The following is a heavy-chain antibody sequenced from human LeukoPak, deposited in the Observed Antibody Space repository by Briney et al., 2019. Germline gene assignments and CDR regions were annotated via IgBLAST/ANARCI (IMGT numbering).Heavy chain of an antibody. CDR1: GFTFSDFW. CDR2: INTDGSST. CDR3: RTGSGSYYSPFDY. Sequence: PGGSLRLSCAASGFTFSDFWMHWVRQAPGKGLLWVSRINTDGSSTNYAGSVKGRFTISRDNAKNTLYLQMNSLGAEDTAVYYCRTGSGSYYSPFDYWGQGTLVTVSS. J-gene: IGHJ4*02. V-gene: IGHV3-74*01. D-gene: IGHD3-10*01.